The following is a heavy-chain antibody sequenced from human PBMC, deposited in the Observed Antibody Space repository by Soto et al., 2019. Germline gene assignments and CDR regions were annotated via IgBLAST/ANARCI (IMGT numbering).Heavy chain of an antibody. Sequence: QVQLVQSGAEVKKPGSSVKVSCKASGGTFSSYAISWVRQAPGQGLEWMGGIIPIFGTANYAQKFQGRVTITADESTSTAYMELSSLRSEDTDVYDCASTPRRVRGVPGWYFDLWGRGTLVTVSS. CDR2: IIPIFGTA. J-gene: IGHJ2*01. D-gene: IGHD3-10*01. V-gene: IGHV1-69*01. CDR1: GGTFSSYA. CDR3: ASTPRRVRGVPGWYFDL.